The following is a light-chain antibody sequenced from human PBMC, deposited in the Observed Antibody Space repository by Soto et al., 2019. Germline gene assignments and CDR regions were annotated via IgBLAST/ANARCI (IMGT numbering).Light chain of an antibody. V-gene: IGKV3-15*01. J-gene: IGKJ4*01. CDR1: QSVSSN. CDR2: DTS. CDR3: QRYNNWPLT. Sequence: EIVMTQSPATLSVSPGERATLSCRASQSVSSNLAWYQQKPGQTPRLLIYDTSTRATGVPARFSGSRSGTEFTLTINSLQSEDFAVYYCQRYNNWPLTFGGGTK.